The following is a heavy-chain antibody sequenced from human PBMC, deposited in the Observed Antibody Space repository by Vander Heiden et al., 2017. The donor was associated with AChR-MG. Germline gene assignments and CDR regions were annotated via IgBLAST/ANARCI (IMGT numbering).Heavy chain of an antibody. Sequence: QVQLQESGPGLVKPSQTLSPTCTVSGGSISSGSYYWSWIRQPAGKGLEWIGRIYTSGSTNYNPSLKSRVTISVDTSKNQFSLKLSSVTAADTAVYYCASTIGYSYGYDYYYYYGMDVWGQGTTVTVSS. J-gene: IGHJ6*02. CDR3: ASTIGYSYGYDYYYYYGMDV. V-gene: IGHV4-61*02. D-gene: IGHD5-18*01. CDR1: GGSISSGSYY. CDR2: IYTSGST.